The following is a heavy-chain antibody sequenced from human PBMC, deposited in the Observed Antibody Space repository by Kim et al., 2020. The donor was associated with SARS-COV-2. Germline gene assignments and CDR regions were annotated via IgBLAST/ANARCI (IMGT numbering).Heavy chain of an antibody. D-gene: IGHD3-10*01. CDR1: GGTFSSYA. V-gene: IGHV1-69*13. CDR2: IIPIFGTA. Sequence: SVKVSCKASGGTFSSYAISWVRQAPGQGLEWMGGIIPIFGTANYAQKFQGRVTITADESTSTAYMELSSLRSEDTAVYYCARVAGTLSGSYYFDYWGQGTLVTVSS. CDR3: ARVAGTLSGSYYFDY. J-gene: IGHJ4*02.